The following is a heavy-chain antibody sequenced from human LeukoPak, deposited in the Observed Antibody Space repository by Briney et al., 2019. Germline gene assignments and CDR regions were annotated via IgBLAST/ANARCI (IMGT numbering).Heavy chain of an antibody. D-gene: IGHD4-11*01. CDR1: GFTFSSYS. V-gene: IGHV3-21*01. CDR2: ISSSSSYI. CDR3: ASEVRTVTRFDP. J-gene: IGHJ5*02. Sequence: PGGSLRLSCAASGFTFSSYSMNWVRQAPGKGLEWVSSISSSSSYIYYADSVKGRFTISRDNAKNSLYLQMNSLRAEDTAVYYCASEVRTVTRFDPWGQGTLVTVSS.